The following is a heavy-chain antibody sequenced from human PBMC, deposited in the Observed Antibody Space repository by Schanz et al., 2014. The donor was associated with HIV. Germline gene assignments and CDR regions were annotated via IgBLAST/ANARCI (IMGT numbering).Heavy chain of an antibody. CDR1: GFNFNNYA. CDR2: LSGSGDRT. J-gene: IGHJ4*02. V-gene: IGHV3-23*01. Sequence: EVQLLESGGGLVQPGGSLRLSCVASGFNFNNYAMTWVRQAPGKGLEWLSTLSGSGDRTYYADSVKGRVTISRDNSKNTLYLQMNSLRVEDTAVYYCAKADEIRHFDWYHPPFDSWGQGTLVTVSS. D-gene: IGHD3-9*01. CDR3: AKADEIRHFDWYHPPFDS.